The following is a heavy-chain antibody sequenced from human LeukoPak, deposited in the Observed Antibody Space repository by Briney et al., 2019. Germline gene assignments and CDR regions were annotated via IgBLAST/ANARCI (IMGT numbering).Heavy chain of an antibody. CDR2: NSALTGNI. D-gene: IGHD2/OR15-2a*01. CDR1: GYTFNRYG. CDR3: ARADPTNTGHEYFDY. J-gene: IGHJ4*02. V-gene: IGHV1-18*01. Sequence: GASVKVSCKASGYTFNRYGISWVRQATGQRPEWMGWNSALTGNIDYEPKFQGRVTTNTDTSTRTAYMELSSLVSADTAVYFCARADPTNTGHEYFDYWGRGTLVTVSS.